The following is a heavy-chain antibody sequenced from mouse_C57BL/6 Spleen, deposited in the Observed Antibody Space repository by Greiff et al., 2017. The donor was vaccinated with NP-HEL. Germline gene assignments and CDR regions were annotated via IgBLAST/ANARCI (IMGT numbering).Heavy chain of an antibody. D-gene: IGHD1-1*01. CDR3: ARSRITTVVPYYFDY. CDR1: GYSFTDYN. V-gene: IGHV1-39*01. Sequence: EVQRVESGPELVKPGASVKISCKASGYSFTDYNMNWVKQSNGKSLEWIGVINPNYGTTSYNQKFKGKATLTVDQSSSTAYMQLNSLTSEDSAVYYCARSRITTVVPYYFDYWGQGTTLTVSS. CDR2: INPNYGTT. J-gene: IGHJ2*01.